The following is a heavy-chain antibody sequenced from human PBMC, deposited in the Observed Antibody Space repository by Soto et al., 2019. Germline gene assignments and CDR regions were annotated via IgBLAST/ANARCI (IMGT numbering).Heavy chain of an antibody. CDR2: IKQDGSEK. V-gene: IGHV3-7*01. CDR1: GFTFGSYW. J-gene: IGHJ6*03. CDR3: ARDCSVVVVAATPGVDYYYYMDV. Sequence: GGSLRLSCAASGFTFGSYWMSWVRQAPGKGLEWVANIKQDGSEKYYVDNVKGRFTISRDNAKNSLYLQMNSLRAEDTAVYYCARDCSVVVVAATPGVDYYYYMDVWGKGTTVTVSS. D-gene: IGHD2-15*01.